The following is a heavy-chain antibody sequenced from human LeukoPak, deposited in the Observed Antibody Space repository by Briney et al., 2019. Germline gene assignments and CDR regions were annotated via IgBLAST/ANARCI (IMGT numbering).Heavy chain of an antibody. Sequence: ASVKVSCKASGYTFTSYGISWVRQAPGQGLEWMGGIIPIFGTANYAQKLQGRVTMTTDTSTSTAYMELRSLRSDDTAVYYCARATAMVTDNPDYWGQGTLVTVSS. J-gene: IGHJ4*02. CDR1: GYTFTSYG. CDR2: IIPIFGTA. V-gene: IGHV1-18*01. D-gene: IGHD5-18*01. CDR3: ARATAMVTDNPDY.